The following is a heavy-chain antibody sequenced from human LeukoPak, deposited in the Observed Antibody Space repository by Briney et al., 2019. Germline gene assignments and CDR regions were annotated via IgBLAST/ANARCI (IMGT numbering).Heavy chain of an antibody. J-gene: IGHJ4*02. CDR3: YSLLGYCGSTSCYEDDLNDY. Sequence: GGSLRLSCAASGFTFSNAWMSWVRQAPGKGLEWVGRIKSKTDGGTTDYAAPVKGRFTISRNDSKNTLYLQMNSLKTEDTAVYYCYSLLGYCGSTSCYEDDLNDYWGQGTLVTVSS. D-gene: IGHD2-2*01. CDR1: GFTFSNAW. CDR2: IKSKTDGGTT. V-gene: IGHV3-15*01.